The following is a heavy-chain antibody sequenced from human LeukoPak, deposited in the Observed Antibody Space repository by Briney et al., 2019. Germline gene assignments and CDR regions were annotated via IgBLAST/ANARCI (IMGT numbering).Heavy chain of an antibody. CDR2: MNPSSVNT. CDR3: ARVNRATMVRGVLDY. D-gene: IGHD3-10*01. CDR1: GYTFTSSD. Sequence: ASVKVSCKASGYTFTSSDINWVRQATGQGLEWMGWMNPSSVNTGYAQNFQGRVTMTRDTSTSTVYMELSSLRSEDTAVYYCARVNRATMVRGVLDYWGQGTLVTVSS. V-gene: IGHV1-8*01. J-gene: IGHJ4*02.